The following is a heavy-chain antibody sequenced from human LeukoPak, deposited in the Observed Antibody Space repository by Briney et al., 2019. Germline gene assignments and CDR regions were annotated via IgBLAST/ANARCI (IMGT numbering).Heavy chain of an antibody. CDR2: IKSKTDGGTT. J-gene: IGHJ4*02. Sequence: GGSLRLSCAASGFTFSNAWMSWVRQAPGKGLEWVGRIKSKTDGGTTDYAAPVKGRFTISRDDSKNTLYLRMNSLKTEDTAVYYCTTGSYGDSREYYFDYWGQGTLVTVSS. CDR3: TTGSYGDSREYYFDY. CDR1: GFTFSNAW. D-gene: IGHD4-17*01. V-gene: IGHV3-15*01.